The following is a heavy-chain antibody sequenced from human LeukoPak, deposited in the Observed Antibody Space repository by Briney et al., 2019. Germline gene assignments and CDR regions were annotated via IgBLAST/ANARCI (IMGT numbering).Heavy chain of an antibody. V-gene: IGHV3-7*03. Sequence: GGSLRLSCAASGFIFSSYWMSWVRQAPGKGLEWVANIKQDGSEKYYADSVKGRFTISRDNSKNTLFLQMNSLRAEDTAVYYCAKTSGNGWYQDYWGQGTLVTVSS. CDR3: AKTSGNGWYQDY. CDR1: GFIFSSYW. CDR2: IKQDGSEK. D-gene: IGHD6-19*01. J-gene: IGHJ4*02.